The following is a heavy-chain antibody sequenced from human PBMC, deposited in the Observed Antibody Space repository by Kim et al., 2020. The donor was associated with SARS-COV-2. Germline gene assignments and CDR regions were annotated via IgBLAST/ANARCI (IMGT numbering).Heavy chain of an antibody. V-gene: IGHV3-64D*09. J-gene: IGHJ4*02. CDR3: VKARYFDWSPPFDY. D-gene: IGHD3-9*01. Sequence: ADSVKGRFTTSRDNSKNTLDLEMSSLRAEETAVYYCVKARYFDWSPPFDYWGQGTLVTVSS.